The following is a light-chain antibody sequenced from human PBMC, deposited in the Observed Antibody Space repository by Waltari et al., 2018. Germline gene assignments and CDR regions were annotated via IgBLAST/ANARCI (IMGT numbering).Light chain of an antibody. J-gene: IGKJ3*01. CDR1: QGISNY. CDR3: QKYNSAPIFT. Sequence: DIQMTQSPSSLSASVGDRVTITCRASQGISNYLAWYQQKPGKVPKLLIYAASTVQSGVPSLFSGSGSGTDFTLTISSLQPEDVATYYCQKYNSAPIFTFGPGTKVDIK. V-gene: IGKV1-27*01. CDR2: AAS.